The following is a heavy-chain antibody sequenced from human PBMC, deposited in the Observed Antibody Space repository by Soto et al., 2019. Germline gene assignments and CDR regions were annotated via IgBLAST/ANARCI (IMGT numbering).Heavy chain of an antibody. Sequence: SSDTLSLTFTVSGGSVSSITYYWTWIRQPPGKGVELVGFMYYGGSSNYNPSLMSRVSISVDTSKKQFSLNLKSVTAADTAIYYCAREGKYSDFGWVHXWGPGTLLTVSX. CDR1: GGSVSSITYY. D-gene: IGHD5-12*01. CDR3: AREGKYSDFGWVHX. CDR2: MYYGGSS. V-gene: IGHV4-61*01. J-gene: IGHJ4*02.